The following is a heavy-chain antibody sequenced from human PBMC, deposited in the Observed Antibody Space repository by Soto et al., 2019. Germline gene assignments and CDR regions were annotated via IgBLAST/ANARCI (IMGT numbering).Heavy chain of an antibody. J-gene: IGHJ6*02. CDR3: ARDKTGLPKNYYYGMDV. CDR1: GGSISSYY. V-gene: IGHV4-59*12. Sequence: SETLSLTCTVSGGSISSYYWSWIRQPPGKGLEWIGYIYYSGSTNYNPSLKSRVTISVDTSKNQFSLKPSSVTAADTAVYYCARDKTGLPKNYYYGMDVWGQGTTVTVSS. CDR2: IYYSGST. D-gene: IGHD3-16*01.